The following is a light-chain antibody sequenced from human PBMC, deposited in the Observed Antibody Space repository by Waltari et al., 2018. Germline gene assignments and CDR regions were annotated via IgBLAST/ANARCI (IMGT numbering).Light chain of an antibody. CDR2: DTS. J-gene: IGKJ1*01. V-gene: IGKV3-20*01. Sequence: EIVLTQSPGTLSLSPGDRATLSCRASQSISKYLAWYQQKPDQAPRLLIYDTSTRATGIPDRFSGSGSGTDFSLTISRLEPEDFAVYYCQKYGTLPATFGQGTKVELK. CDR3: QKYGTLPAT. CDR1: QSISKY.